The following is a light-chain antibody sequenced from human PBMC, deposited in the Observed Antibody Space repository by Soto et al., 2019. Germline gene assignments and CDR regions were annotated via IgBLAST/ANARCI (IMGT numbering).Light chain of an antibody. CDR2: AAS. Sequence: QMNQSPSSLSGSVGDRVTPTCPVSQNVDIYVSWYQHKPGKAPKLLISAASTLQSGVPLRFSGRGSGTDFTLTISGLQPEDFATYYCQQTYSTPPCNFAQGTRLEIK. V-gene: IGKV1-39*01. CDR3: QQTYSTPPCN. CDR1: QNVDIY. J-gene: IGKJ5*01.